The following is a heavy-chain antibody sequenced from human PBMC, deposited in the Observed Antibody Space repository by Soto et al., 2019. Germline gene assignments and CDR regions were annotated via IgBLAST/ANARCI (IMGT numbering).Heavy chain of an antibody. CDR3: ARGGSSSDY. CDR1: GGTFSTYA. J-gene: IGHJ4*02. V-gene: IGHV1-69*12. Sequence: QVQLVHSGAEVKKPGSSVKVSCKAFGGTFSTYAVSWVRQAPGQGLEWVGGIIPSTGPTNHAQKFQGRVTITADESTRTVYMKLTSLRSDDTAVYYCARGGSSSDYWGQGTLVTVSS. D-gene: IGHD6-13*01. CDR2: IIPSTGPT.